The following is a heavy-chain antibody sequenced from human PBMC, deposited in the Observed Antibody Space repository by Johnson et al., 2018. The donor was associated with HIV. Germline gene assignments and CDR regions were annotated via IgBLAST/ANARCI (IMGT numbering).Heavy chain of an antibody. J-gene: IGHJ3*02. V-gene: IGHV3-30*03. CDR2: ISYDGSNK. CDR1: GFTFSSYG. D-gene: IGHD6-13*01. Sequence: QVQLVESGGGVVQPGRSLRLSCAASGFTFSSYGMHWVHQAPGKGLEWVAVISYDGSNKYYADSVKGRFTISRDNSKNALYLQMNSLRAEDTAVYYCTTPYSSSWHTKNAFDIWGQGTMVTVSS. CDR3: TTPYSSSWHTKNAFDI.